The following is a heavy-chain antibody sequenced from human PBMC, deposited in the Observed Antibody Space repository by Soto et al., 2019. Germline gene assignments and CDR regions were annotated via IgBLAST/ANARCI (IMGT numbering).Heavy chain of an antibody. J-gene: IGHJ4*02. D-gene: IGHD5-12*01. CDR1: GFTFSSYS. CDR2: ISSSSSTI. Sequence: GGSLRLSCAASGFTFSSYSMNWVRQAPGKGLEWVSYISSSSSTIYYADSVKGRFTISRDNAKNSLYLQMNSLGDEDTAVYYCARAGGDIVATITGFDYWGQGTLVTVSS. V-gene: IGHV3-48*02. CDR3: ARAGGDIVATITGFDY.